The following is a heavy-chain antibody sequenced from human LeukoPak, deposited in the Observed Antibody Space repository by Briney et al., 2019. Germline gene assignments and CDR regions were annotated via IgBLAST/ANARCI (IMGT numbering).Heavy chain of an antibody. D-gene: IGHD3-22*01. CDR3: AKSLGTYYYDSSGYN. J-gene: IGHJ4*02. Sequence: GGSLRLSCAASGFTFSSYGMHWVRQAPGKGLEWVAVISYDGSNKYYADSVKGRFTISRDNSKNTLYLQMNSLRAEDTAVYYCAKSLGTYYYDSSGYNWGQGILVTVSS. V-gene: IGHV3-30*18. CDR1: GFTFSSYG. CDR2: ISYDGSNK.